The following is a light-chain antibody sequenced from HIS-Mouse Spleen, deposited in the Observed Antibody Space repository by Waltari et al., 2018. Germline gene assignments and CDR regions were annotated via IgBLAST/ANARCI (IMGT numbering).Light chain of an antibody. V-gene: IGLV2-14*03. Sequence: QSALTQPASVSGSPGQSITIPCPGTSSDVGGYNYVSWYQQHPGKAPKLMIYDVGNRPSGVSNRFSGSKSGNTASLTISGLQAEDEADYYCSSYTSSSFNVVFGGGTKLTVL. CDR1: SSDVGGYNY. CDR2: DVG. J-gene: IGLJ2*01. CDR3: SSYTSSSFNVV.